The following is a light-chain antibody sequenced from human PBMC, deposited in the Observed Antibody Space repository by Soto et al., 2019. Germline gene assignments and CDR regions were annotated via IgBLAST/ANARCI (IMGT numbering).Light chain of an antibody. V-gene: IGKV3-15*01. CDR3: QQYNNWPLT. CDR1: QSVSIN. J-gene: IGKJ3*01. CDR2: GAS. Sequence: EKEMTQSPATLSASPGERATLSCRASQSVSINLAWYQQKPGQAPRLLIYGASTRATGIPARFSGSGSGTEFTLTISSLQSEDSAVYYCQQYNNWPLTFGPGTKVAIK.